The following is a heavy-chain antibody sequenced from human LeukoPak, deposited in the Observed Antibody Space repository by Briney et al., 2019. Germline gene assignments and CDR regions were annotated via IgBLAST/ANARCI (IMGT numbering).Heavy chain of an antibody. CDR1: GDSISNGGYY. J-gene: IGHJ4*02. V-gene: IGHV4-30-2*01. CDR2: MSHSGNT. D-gene: IGHD2-2*01. Sequence: SGTLSLTCSVSGDSISNGGYYWGWIRQPPGKGLEWIGYMSHSGNTYYNPSLTSRVIISVDRSKNQFSLQLASVTAADTAVYFCARDRRQAPAAIDYWGQGALVTVSS. CDR3: ARDRRQAPAAIDY.